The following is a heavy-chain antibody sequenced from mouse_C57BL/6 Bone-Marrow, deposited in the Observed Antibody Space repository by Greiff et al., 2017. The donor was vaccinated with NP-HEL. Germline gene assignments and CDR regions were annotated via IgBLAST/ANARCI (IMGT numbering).Heavy chain of an antibody. CDR2: IDPSDSAT. Sequence: QVQLQQPGAELVRPGSSVKLSCKASGYTFPSYWLHWVKQRPIQGLEWIGNIDPSDSATHYNQHFKDTATLTVDKSSSTAYLQLRSLTSEDSAVYYCAREGFAYWGPGTLVTVSA. J-gene: IGHJ3*01. V-gene: IGHV1-52*01. CDR1: GYTFPSYW. CDR3: AREGFAY.